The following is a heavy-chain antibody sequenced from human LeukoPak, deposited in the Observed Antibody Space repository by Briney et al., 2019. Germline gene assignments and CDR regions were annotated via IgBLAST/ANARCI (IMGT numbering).Heavy chain of an antibody. D-gene: IGHD5-18*01. CDR1: GFTFRSYW. Sequence: GGSLRLSRATSGFTFRSYWMHLVRQAPGKGLVLGSRINSDGSSTSYADSVKGRFTISGDNAKNTLYLQMNSLRAEDTAVYYCASGPSLAMAPWYYYGMDVWGQGTTVTVSS. V-gene: IGHV3-74*01. J-gene: IGHJ6*02. CDR2: INSDGSST. CDR3: ASGPSLAMAPWYYYGMDV.